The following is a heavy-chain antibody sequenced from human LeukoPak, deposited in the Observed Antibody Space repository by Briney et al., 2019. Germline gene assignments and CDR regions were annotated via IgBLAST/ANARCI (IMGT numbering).Heavy chain of an antibody. CDR1: GGSISSGGYY. V-gene: IGHV4-31*03. CDR3: ARGGAGTDAFDI. Sequence: SQTLSLTCTVFGGSISSGGYYWSWIRQHPGKGLEWIGYIYYSGSTYYNPSLKSRVTISVDTSKNQFSLKLSSVTAADTAVYYCARGGAGTDAFDIWGQGTMVTVSS. D-gene: IGHD6-19*01. J-gene: IGHJ3*02. CDR2: IYYSGST.